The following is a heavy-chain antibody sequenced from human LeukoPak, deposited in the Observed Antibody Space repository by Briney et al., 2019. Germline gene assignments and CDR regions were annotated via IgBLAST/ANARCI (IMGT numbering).Heavy chain of an antibody. J-gene: IGHJ5*02. CDR1: GCTFSSYS. CDR2: ISSSSSYI. V-gene: IGHV3-21*01. CDR3: VRESEVTVRFDP. Sequence: GGSLRLSCTASGCTFSSYSMNWVRQAPGKGLEWVSSISSSSSYIYYADSVKGRFTISRDNAKNSLYLQMNSLRAGDTAVYYCVRESEVTVRFDPWGQGTLVTVSS. D-gene: IGHD2-21*02.